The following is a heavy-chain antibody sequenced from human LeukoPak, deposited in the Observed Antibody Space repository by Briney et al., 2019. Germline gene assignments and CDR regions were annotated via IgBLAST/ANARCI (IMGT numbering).Heavy chain of an antibody. Sequence: SETLSLTCTVSGGSISSYYWGWIRQPPGKGLEWIGSIYYSGSTYYNPSLKSRVTISVDTSKNQFSLTLSSVTAADTAVYYCASRGTADDYGDYGYYYYYMDVWGKGTTVTISS. D-gene: IGHD4-17*01. CDR1: GGSISSYY. V-gene: IGHV4-39*01. CDR2: IYYSGST. J-gene: IGHJ6*03. CDR3: ASRGTADDYGDYGYYYYYMDV.